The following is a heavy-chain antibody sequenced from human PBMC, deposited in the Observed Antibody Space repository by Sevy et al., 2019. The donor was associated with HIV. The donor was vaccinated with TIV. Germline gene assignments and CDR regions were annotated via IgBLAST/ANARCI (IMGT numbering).Heavy chain of an antibody. Sequence: GGSLRLSCAASGFTFGTYAMNWVRQAPGKGLEWVSAISGSGGSTYNAHSLKGRFTISRDNSKNTLYLQMNSLRAEDTAIYYCAKGDSTFYGMDVWGRGTTVTVSS. D-gene: IGHD6-13*01. CDR1: GFTFGTYA. V-gene: IGHV3-23*01. CDR2: ISGSGGST. J-gene: IGHJ6*02. CDR3: AKGDSTFYGMDV.